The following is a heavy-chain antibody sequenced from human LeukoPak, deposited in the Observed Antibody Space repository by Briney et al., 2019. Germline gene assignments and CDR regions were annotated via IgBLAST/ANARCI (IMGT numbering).Heavy chain of an antibody. Sequence: PGGSLRLSCALSGFTFSNYAMTWVRQAPGKGLEWVSEITGSGNSTYYADSVKGRFTISRDNSKNTLYLQMNSLRAEDTAVYYCARELFDFDYWGQGTLVTVSS. J-gene: IGHJ4*02. CDR3: ARELFDFDY. CDR1: GFTFSNYA. D-gene: IGHD3-10*01. CDR2: ITGSGNST. V-gene: IGHV3-23*01.